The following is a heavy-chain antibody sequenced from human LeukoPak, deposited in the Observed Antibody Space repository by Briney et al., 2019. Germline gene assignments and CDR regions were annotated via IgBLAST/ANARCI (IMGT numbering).Heavy chain of an antibody. CDR2: ISSGSSTI. CDR3: AREYYYYYGMDV. CDR1: GFTFSSYS. V-gene: IGHV3-48*01. Sequence: GGSLRLSCAASGFTFSSYSMNWVRQAPGKGLEWVSYISSGSSTIYYADSVKGRFTISRDNAKKSLYLQMNSLRAEDTAVYYCAREYYYYYGMDVWGQGTTVTVSS. J-gene: IGHJ6*02.